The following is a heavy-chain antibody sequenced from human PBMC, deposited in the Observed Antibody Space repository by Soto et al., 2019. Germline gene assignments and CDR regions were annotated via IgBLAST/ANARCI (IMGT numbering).Heavy chain of an antibody. Sequence: SQTLSLTCAISGDSVSSNSAAWNWIRQSPSRGLEWLGRAYYRSKWYNDYAVSVKSRITINPDTSKNQFSLQLNSVTPEDTAVYYCARDPGRIVVVPATRYYGMEVWAKGNTVAVSS. D-gene: IGHD2-2*01. J-gene: IGHJ6*04. CDR1: GDSVSSNSAA. CDR2: AYYRSKWYN. V-gene: IGHV6-1*01. CDR3: ARDPGRIVVVPATRYYGMEV.